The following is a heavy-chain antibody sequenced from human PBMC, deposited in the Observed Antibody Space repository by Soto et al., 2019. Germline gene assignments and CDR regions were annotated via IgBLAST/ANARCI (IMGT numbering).Heavy chain of an antibody. CDR2: INPNSGGT. D-gene: IGHD2-15*01. V-gene: IGHV1-2*04. J-gene: IGHJ6*02. CDR1: GYTFTGYY. Sequence: ASVKVSCKASGYTFTGYYMHWVRQAPGQGLEWMGWINPNSGGTNYAQKFQGWVTMTRDTSISTAYMELSRLRSDDTAVYYCARTALVAANDYYYGMDVWGQGTTVTVLL. CDR3: ARTALVAANDYYYGMDV.